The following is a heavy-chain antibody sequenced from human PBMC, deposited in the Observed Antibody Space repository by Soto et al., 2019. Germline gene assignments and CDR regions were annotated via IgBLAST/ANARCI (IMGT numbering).Heavy chain of an antibody. CDR1: GYTFTSYG. CDR2: ISAYNGNT. CDR3: ARGSYYDSSGXEVWFDP. J-gene: IGHJ5*02. D-gene: IGHD3-22*01. V-gene: IGHV1-18*01. Sequence: ASVKVSCKASGYTFTSYGISWVRQAPGQGLEWMGWISAYNGNTNYAQKLQGRVTMTTDTSTSTAYMELRSLRSDDTAVYYCARGSYYDSSGXEVWFDPWGQGTLVTVSS.